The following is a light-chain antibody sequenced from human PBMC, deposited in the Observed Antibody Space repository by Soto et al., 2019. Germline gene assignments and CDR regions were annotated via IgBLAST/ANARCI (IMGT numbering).Light chain of an antibody. J-gene: IGLJ1*01. Sequence: QTVVTQPASVSGSPGQSITISCTGTSSDVGGYNYVSWYQQHPGKAPKLMIYDVSNRPSGVSNRFSGSKSGNTASLTISGLQAEDEADYYCSSYTSSSTPDVFGTGTQLTVL. CDR2: DVS. CDR1: SSDVGGYNY. V-gene: IGLV2-14*01. CDR3: SSYTSSSTPDV.